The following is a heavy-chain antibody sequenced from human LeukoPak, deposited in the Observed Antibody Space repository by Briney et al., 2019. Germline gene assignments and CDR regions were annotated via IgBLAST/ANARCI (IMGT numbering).Heavy chain of an antibody. Sequence: GGSLRLSCAASGFTFTNYAMHWVRQAPGKGLEWVSAISGSGGSTYYADSVKGRFTISRDNSKNTLYLQMNSLRAEDTAVYYCANSVVGAPELDYWGQGTLVTVSS. D-gene: IGHD1-26*01. J-gene: IGHJ4*02. CDR3: ANSVVGAPELDY. CDR2: ISGSGGST. V-gene: IGHV3-23*01. CDR1: GFTFTNYA.